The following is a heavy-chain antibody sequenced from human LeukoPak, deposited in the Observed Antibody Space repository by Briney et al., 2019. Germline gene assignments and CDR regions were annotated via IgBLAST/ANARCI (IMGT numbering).Heavy chain of an antibody. CDR2: ISGSGGST. CDR1: GFTFSTYG. J-gene: IGHJ4*02. D-gene: IGHD2-21*01. CDR3: ARELSQIVWGGLDY. V-gene: IGHV3-23*01. Sequence: PGGSLRLSCAASGFTFSTYGMTWVRQAPGKGLEWVSSISGSGGSTYYADSVKGRVTVSRDNSENTVFLQMDSLRVEDTAVYYCARELSQIVWGGLDYGGQGTLVSVSS.